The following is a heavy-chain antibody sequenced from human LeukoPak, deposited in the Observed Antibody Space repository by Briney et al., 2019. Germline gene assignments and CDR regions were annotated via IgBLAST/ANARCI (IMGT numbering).Heavy chain of an antibody. CDR3: ASGITMLRVNYFDY. D-gene: IGHD3-10*01. J-gene: IGHJ4*02. CDR1: GGTFSSYA. CDR2: IIPIFGTA. V-gene: IGHV1-69*05. Sequence: SVKVSCKASGGTFSSYAISWVRQAPGQGLEWMGGIIPIFGTANYAQKFQGRVTITTDESTSTAYMELSSLRSEDTAVYYCASGITMLRVNYFDYWGQGTLVTVSS.